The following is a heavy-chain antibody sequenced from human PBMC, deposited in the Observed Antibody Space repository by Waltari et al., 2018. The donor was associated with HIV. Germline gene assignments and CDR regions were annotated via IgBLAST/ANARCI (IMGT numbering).Heavy chain of an antibody. D-gene: IGHD6-6*01. J-gene: IGHJ5*02. CDR3: ARTLVSSRLVRFDP. V-gene: IGHV7-4-1*02. CDR2: INTDTGNP. Sequence: QVQLVQSGSALKKPGASVRVPCKASGYRITSHAITWVRQAPGQGLEWMGWINTDTGNPTYAPGFTGRFVFSLDSSVSTAYLQISSLMVDDTAVYYCARTLVSSRLVRFDPWGQGTLVTVSS. CDR1: GYRITSHA.